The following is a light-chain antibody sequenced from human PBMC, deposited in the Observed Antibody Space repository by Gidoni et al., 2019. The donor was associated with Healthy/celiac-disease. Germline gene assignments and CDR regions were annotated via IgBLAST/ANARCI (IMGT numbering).Light chain of an antibody. CDR2: GTS. J-gene: IGLJ2*01. Sequence: QSVLTQPPSVSGAPGQRVTISCTGSSSNIGAGYDVHWYQQLPGTAPKLLIYGTSIRPSGVPDRFSGSKSGTSASLAITGLQAEDEADYYCQSYDSSLSAVVFGGGTKLTVL. V-gene: IGLV1-40*01. CDR3: QSYDSSLSAVV. CDR1: SSNIGAGYD.